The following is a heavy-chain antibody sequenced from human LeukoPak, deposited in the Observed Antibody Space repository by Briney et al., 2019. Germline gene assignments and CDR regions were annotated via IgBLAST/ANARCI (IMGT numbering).Heavy chain of an antibody. D-gene: IGHD2-8*02. V-gene: IGHV3-33*01. CDR3: ARIACTGGNCKPYYYYGLDV. CDR2: IWYDGSIK. J-gene: IGHJ6*02. Sequence: GGSLRLSCAASGFTFSTYGMHWVCQAPGKGLEWVAVIWYDGSIKYYADSVKGRFTFSRDNSKSTMYLQMNSLRAEDTAVYYCARIACTGGNCKPYYYYGLDVWGQGTTVTVSS. CDR1: GFTFSTYG.